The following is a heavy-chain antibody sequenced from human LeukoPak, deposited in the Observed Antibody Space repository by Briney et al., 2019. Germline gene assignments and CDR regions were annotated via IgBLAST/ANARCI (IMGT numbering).Heavy chain of an antibody. J-gene: IGHJ4*02. Sequence: ASVKVSCKASGGTFSSYAISWVRQAPGQGLEWMGGIIPIFGTANYAQKFQGRVTITADESTSTAYMELSSLRSEDTAVYYCARSRRLLWFGESFDYWGQGTLVTVSS. CDR3: ARSRRLLWFGESFDY. CDR1: GGTFSSYA. V-gene: IGHV1-69*13. CDR2: IIPIFGTA. D-gene: IGHD3-10*01.